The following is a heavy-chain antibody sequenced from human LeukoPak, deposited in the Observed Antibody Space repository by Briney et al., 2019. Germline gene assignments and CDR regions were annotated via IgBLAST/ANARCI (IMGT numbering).Heavy chain of an antibody. V-gene: IGHV3-30-3*01. CDR3: ARDLSSGSYGDYFDY. CDR1: GFTFSSYA. D-gene: IGHD1-26*01. CDR2: ISYDGSNK. Sequence: GGSLRLSCAASGFTFSSYAMHWVRQAPGKGLEWVAVISYDGSNKYYADSAKGRFTISRDNSKHTLYLQMNSLRAEDTAVYYCARDLSSGSYGDYFDYWGQGTLVTVSS. J-gene: IGHJ4*02.